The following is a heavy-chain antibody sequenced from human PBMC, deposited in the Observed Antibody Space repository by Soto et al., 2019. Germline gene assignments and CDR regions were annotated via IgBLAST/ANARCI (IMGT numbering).Heavy chain of an antibody. CDR1: GFTFSNAW. J-gene: IGHJ4*02. CDR3: TTANWNDELFDY. D-gene: IGHD1-20*01. Sequence: GGSLRLSCAASGFTFSNAWMSWVRQAPGKGLEWVGRIKSKTDGGTTDYAAPVKGRFTISRDDSKNTLYLQMNSLKTEDTAVYYCTTANWNDELFDYWGQGTLVTVSS. CDR2: IKSKTDGGTT. V-gene: IGHV3-15*01.